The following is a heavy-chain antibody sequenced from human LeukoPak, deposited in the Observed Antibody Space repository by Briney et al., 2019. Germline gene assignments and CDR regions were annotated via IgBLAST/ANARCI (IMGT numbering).Heavy chain of an antibody. J-gene: IGHJ3*02. CDR2: ITNSDNSM. D-gene: IGHD2-15*01. V-gene: IGHV3-11*01. CDR3: ARIWPSVAAFDI. Sequence: GGSLRLSCAASGFTFSDYYMTWLRQAPGKGLEWVSYITNSDNSMYYADSVKGRFTISSDNAKNSLHLQMNSLRAEDTAVYYCARIWPSVAAFDIWGQGTMVTVSS. CDR1: GFTFSDYY.